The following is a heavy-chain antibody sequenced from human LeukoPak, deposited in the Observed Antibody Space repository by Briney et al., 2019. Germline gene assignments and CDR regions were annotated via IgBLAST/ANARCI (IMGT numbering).Heavy chain of an antibody. CDR1: GFSFNTYG. CDR2: ISGSGSDT. Sequence: GSLRLSCAASGFSFNTYGMTWVRQAPGKGLEWVSAISGSGSDTYYADSVQGRFTISRDNSKNTLSLQMDSLRAEDTAVYYCAEKRDSHETLYFFDSWGQGILVTVSS. V-gene: IGHV3-23*01. CDR3: AEKRDSHETLYFFDS. J-gene: IGHJ4*02. D-gene: IGHD2-15*01.